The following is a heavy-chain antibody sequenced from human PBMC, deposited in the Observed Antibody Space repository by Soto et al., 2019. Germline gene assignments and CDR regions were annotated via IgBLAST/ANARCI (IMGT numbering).Heavy chain of an antibody. V-gene: IGHV4-34*01. CDR2: INHSGST. CDR3: GRLEGLATISYYFDY. Sequence: KSSETLSLTCAVYGGSFSGYYWSWIRQPPGKGLEWIGEINHSGSTNYNPSLKSRVTISVDTSKNQFSLKLSSVTAADTAVYYCGRLEGLATISYYFDYWGQGALVTVSS. D-gene: IGHD3-9*01. J-gene: IGHJ4*02. CDR1: GGSFSGYY.